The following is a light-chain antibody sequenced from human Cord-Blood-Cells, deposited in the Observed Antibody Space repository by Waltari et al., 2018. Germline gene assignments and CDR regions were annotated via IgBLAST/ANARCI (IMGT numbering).Light chain of an antibody. CDR3: MQALQTPWT. Sequence: DIVMTQSPLSLPVTPGEPASISCRYSQSLLHSNGYNYLDWYLQKPGQSPQLLIYFGSNRASGVPDRFSGSGSGTDFTLKISRVEAEDVGVYYCMQALQTPWTFGQGTKVEIK. V-gene: IGKV2-28*01. CDR1: QSLLHSNGYNY. J-gene: IGKJ1*01. CDR2: FGS.